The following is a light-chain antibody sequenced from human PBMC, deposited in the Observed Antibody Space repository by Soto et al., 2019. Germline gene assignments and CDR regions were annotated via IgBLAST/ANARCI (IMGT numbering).Light chain of an antibody. V-gene: IGKV3-11*01. CDR2: DAS. Sequence: EIGLTQSPATLSLSPGEKATLSFRASQSVSSYLAWYQQKPGQAPRLLIYDASSRPPGIPARFSGSGTGTDFTLTISSLEPEHSAVYHCQQRSNWITFGQGTRLEIK. CDR1: QSVSSY. CDR3: QQRSNWIT. J-gene: IGKJ5*01.